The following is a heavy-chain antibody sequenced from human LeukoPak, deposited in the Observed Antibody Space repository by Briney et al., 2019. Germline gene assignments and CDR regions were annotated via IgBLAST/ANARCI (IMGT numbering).Heavy chain of an antibody. CDR3: TTLGAFDY. D-gene: IGHD4/OR15-4a*01. CDR2: IKRKTDGGTT. CDR1: GFTFSNAW. V-gene: IGHV3-15*01. J-gene: IGHJ4*02. Sequence: PGGSLRLSCAASGFTFSNAWMSWVRQAPGKGLEWVGRIKRKTDGGTTDYVAPVKGRFSISRDDSKNTLYLQMNSLKTEDTAVYYCTTLGAFDYWGLGTLVTVSS.